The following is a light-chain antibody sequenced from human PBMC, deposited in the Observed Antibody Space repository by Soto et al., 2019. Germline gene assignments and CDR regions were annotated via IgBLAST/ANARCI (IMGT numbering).Light chain of an antibody. CDR2: GVS. Sequence: EIVMTQSPAALSVSPGERATLSCRASQSVSSSLAWYQQKPGQAPRLLIYGVSTRATGIPARFSGSGSGTEFTLTITSLQSEDFAVYYCQQYNNWPPGTFGQGTKVDIK. V-gene: IGKV3-15*01. J-gene: IGKJ1*01. CDR3: QQYNNWPPGT. CDR1: QSVSSS.